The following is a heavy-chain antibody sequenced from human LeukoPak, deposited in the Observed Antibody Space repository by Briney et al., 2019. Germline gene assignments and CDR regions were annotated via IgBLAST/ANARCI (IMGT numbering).Heavy chain of an antibody. CDR1: GFTFSNCG. V-gene: IGHV3-30*02. CDR3: AKTKEWNTNSWSYFDY. D-gene: IGHD6-13*01. J-gene: IGHJ4*02. CDR2: IRYDGSYK. Sequence: GGSLRLSCAASGFTFSNCGMHWVRQAPGKGLEWVAFIRYDGSYKYYADSVKGRFTISRDDSKNTLYLQMNGLRAEDTAVYYCAKTKEWNTNSWSYFDYWGQGTLVTVSS.